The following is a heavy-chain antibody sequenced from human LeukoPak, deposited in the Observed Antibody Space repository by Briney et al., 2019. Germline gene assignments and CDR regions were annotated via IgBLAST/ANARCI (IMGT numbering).Heavy chain of an antibody. CDR1: GGSFSGYY. CDR2: ISHSGST. J-gene: IGHJ6*02. CDR3: ARGHVREYQLLYKFYYYYYGMDV. D-gene: IGHD2-2*02. Sequence: SETLSLTCAVYGGSFSGYYWSWIRQPPGKGLEWIGEISHSGSTNYNPSLKSRVTISVDTSKNQFSLKLSSVTAADTAVYYCARGHVREYQLLYKFYYYYYGMDVWGQGTTVTVSS. V-gene: IGHV4-34*01.